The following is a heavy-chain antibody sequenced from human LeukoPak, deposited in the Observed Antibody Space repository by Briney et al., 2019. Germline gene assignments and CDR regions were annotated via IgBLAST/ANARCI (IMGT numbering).Heavy chain of an antibody. CDR3: ARYYYYYYLDV. J-gene: IGHJ6*03. Sequence: PSETLSLTCTVSGGSISSSSYYWGWIRQPPGEGLEWIGSIYYRGSTYYNPSLKSRVTISVDTSKNQFSLKLSSVTAADTAVYYCARYYYYYYLDVWGKGATVTVSS. V-gene: IGHV4-39*01. CDR1: GGSISSSSYY. CDR2: IYYRGST.